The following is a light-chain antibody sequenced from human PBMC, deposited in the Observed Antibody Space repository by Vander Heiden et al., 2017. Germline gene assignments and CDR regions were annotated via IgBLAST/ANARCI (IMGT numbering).Light chain of an antibody. Sequence: EIVLTQSPATLSLPLGERATLSCRARQSVSSYLAWYQQQPGQAPSRLIYDASDRATGIPARFSGSGYGKDFTLTISSLGPEEWAVYYCQQRSNRSQRGLVTFGGGTKVEIK. J-gene: IGKJ4*01. CDR3: QQRSNRSQRGLVT. CDR2: DAS. CDR1: QSVSSY. V-gene: IGKV3-11*01.